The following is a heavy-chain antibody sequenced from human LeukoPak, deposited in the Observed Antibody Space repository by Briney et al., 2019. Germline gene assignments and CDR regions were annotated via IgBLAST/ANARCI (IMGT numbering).Heavy chain of an antibody. J-gene: IGHJ4*02. Sequence: PGGSLRLSCAASGFNLNNYAMNWVRQAPGKGLEWVSGISGSGGKTYNADSVKGQFTISRDNSKSTVYMQMNSLRAEDTAVYYCAKDRGLVGATPSNFDYWGQGTLVTVSS. CDR2: ISGSGGKT. CDR3: AKDRGLVGATPSNFDY. CDR1: GFNLNNYA. V-gene: IGHV3-23*01. D-gene: IGHD1-26*01.